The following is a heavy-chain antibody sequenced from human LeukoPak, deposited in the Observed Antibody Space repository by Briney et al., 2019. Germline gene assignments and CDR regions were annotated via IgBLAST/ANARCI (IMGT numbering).Heavy chain of an antibody. CDR2: INHNGNVN. Sequence: GGSLRLSCAASGFTFSSYWMNWARQAPGKGLEWVASINHNGNVNYYVDSVKGRFTISRDNVKNSLYLQMSNLRAEDTAVYFCARGGGLDVWGQGATVTVSS. CDR1: GFTFSSYW. J-gene: IGHJ6*02. CDR3: ARGGGLDV. V-gene: IGHV3-7*03. D-gene: IGHD3-16*01.